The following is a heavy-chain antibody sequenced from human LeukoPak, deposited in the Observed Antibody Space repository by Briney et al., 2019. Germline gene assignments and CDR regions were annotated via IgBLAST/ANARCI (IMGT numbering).Heavy chain of an antibody. Sequence: PSETLSLTCTVSGGSISSYYWSWIRQPAGKGLEWIGRIYTSGSTNYNPSLKGRVTMSVDTSKNQFSLKLSSVTAADTAVYYCAREDSSSWYLTLFDYWGQGTLVTVSS. CDR1: GGSISSYY. J-gene: IGHJ4*02. V-gene: IGHV4-4*07. CDR3: AREDSSSWYLTLFDY. CDR2: IYTSGST. D-gene: IGHD6-13*01.